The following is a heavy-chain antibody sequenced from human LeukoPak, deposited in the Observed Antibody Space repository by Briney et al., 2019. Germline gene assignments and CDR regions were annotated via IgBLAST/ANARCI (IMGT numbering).Heavy chain of an antibody. CDR2: IYHSGST. Sequence: PSETLSLTCTVSGYSISSGYYWGWIRQPPGKGLEWIGSIYHSGSTYYNPSLKSRVTISVDTSKNQFSLKLSSVTAADTAVYYCAREGDYYDSSGYLNYAFDIWGQGTMVTVSS. CDR3: AREGDYYDSSGYLNYAFDI. D-gene: IGHD3-22*01. J-gene: IGHJ3*02. CDR1: GYSISSGYY. V-gene: IGHV4-38-2*02.